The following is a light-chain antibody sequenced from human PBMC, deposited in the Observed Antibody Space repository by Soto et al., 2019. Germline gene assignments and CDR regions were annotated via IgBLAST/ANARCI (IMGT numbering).Light chain of an antibody. J-gene: IGKJ5*01. V-gene: IGKV1-39*01. CDR2: APS. CDR3: QQSFSTPIT. CDR1: QSISTY. Sequence: DIQMTQSPSSLSASVGDRVTITCRARQSISTYLNWYQQKPGKAPNLLISAPSNLQSGVPSRFSGSGSGTDFTLTITSLQPEDFATYYGQQSFSTPITFGQGTRLEI.